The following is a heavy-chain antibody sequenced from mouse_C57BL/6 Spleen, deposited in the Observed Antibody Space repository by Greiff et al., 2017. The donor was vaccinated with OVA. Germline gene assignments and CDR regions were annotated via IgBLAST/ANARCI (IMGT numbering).Heavy chain of an antibody. D-gene: IGHD2-4*01. J-gene: IGHJ4*01. V-gene: IGHV5-16*01. CDR2: INYDGSST. Sequence: EVMLVESEGGLVQPGSSMKLSCTASGFTFSDYYMPWVRQVPEKGLEWVANINYDGSSTYYLDSLKSRFIISRDNAKNILYLQMSSLKSEDTATYYGARDRDDYDGLYAMDYWGQGTSVTVSS. CDR3: ARDRDDYDGLYAMDY. CDR1: GFTFSDYY.